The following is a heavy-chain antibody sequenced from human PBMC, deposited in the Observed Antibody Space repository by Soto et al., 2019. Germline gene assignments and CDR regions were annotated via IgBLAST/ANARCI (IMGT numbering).Heavy chain of an antibody. CDR1: GFTFSSYS. Sequence: EVQLVESGGGLVQPGGSLRLSCAASGFTFSSYSMNWVRQAPGKGLEWVSYISSSSSTIYYADSVKGRFTISRDNAKNSLYLQMTSLRDEVTAVYYCARDDFWSGYIWGQGTLVTVSS. D-gene: IGHD3-3*01. J-gene: IGHJ4*02. CDR3: ARDDFWSGYI. V-gene: IGHV3-48*02. CDR2: ISSSSSTI.